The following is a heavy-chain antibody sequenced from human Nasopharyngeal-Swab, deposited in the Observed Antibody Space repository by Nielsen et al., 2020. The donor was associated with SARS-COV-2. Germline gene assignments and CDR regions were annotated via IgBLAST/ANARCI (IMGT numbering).Heavy chain of an antibody. CDR3: ARDRTIFGVVQGWFDP. CDR2: IYYSGST. V-gene: IGHV4-59*01. D-gene: IGHD3-3*01. J-gene: IGHJ5*02. Sequence: WIRQPPGKGLEWIGYIYYSGSTNYNPSLKNRVTISVDTSKNQFSLKLSSVTAADTAVYYCARDRTIFGVVQGWFDPWGQGTLVTVSS.